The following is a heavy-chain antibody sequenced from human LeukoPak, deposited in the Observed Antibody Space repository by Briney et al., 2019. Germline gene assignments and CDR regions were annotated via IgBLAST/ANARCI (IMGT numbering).Heavy chain of an antibody. CDR3: ARLVGNYFAY. D-gene: IGHD2-15*01. J-gene: IGHJ4*02. CDR1: GFPFSAYW. V-gene: IGHV3-7*05. Sequence: PGGSLRLSCSAPGFPFSAYWMSWVRQAPGKGLEWVANINQDGSEKYYVDSVKGRFTISRDSAKNSLYLQMNSLRAEDTAVYYCARLVGNYFAYWGQGTLVTVSS. CDR2: INQDGSEK.